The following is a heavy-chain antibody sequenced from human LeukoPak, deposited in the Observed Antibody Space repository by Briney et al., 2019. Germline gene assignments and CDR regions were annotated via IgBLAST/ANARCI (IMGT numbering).Heavy chain of an antibody. V-gene: IGHV1-58*02. J-gene: IGHJ4*02. CDR1: GFTFTSSA. CDR3: ARDRSSGFDFSFDY. D-gene: IGHD5-12*01. CDR2: IVVGSGNT. Sequence: SVKVSCKASGFTFTSSAMQWVRQARGQRLEWIGWIVVGSGNTNYAQKFQERVTITRDMSTSTAYMELSSLRSEDTAVYYCARDRSSGFDFSFDYWGQGTLVTVSS.